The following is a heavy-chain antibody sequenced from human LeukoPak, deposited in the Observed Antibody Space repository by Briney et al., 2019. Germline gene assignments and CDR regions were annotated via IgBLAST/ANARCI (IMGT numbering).Heavy chain of an antibody. D-gene: IGHD2-21*02. CDR2: INHNDAST. V-gene: IGHV3-23*01. Sequence: GGSLRLSCAASGFTFTTFAMSWVRHTPGKGLQWVSAINHNDASTYYADSVRGRFTISRDNSRNTLYLQLNSLRVEDTAVYYCVKRAYCGGDCYPDYWGQGTLVTVSS. CDR1: GFTFTTFA. CDR3: VKRAYCGGDCYPDY. J-gene: IGHJ4*02.